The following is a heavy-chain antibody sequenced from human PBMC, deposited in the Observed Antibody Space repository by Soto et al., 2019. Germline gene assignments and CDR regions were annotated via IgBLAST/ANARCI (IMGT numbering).Heavy chain of an antibody. D-gene: IGHD2-8*01. CDR3: ATSEGYCTNGVCYTTAFDI. V-gene: IGHV3-23*01. CDR2: ISGSGGST. Sequence: EVQLLESGGGLVQPGGSLRLSCAASGFTFSSYAMSWVRQAPGKGLEWVSAISGSGGSTYYADSVKGRFTISRDNSKNTLSLQMNSLRAEDTAVYYCATSEGYCTNGVCYTTAFDIWGQGTMVTVSS. CDR1: GFTFSSYA. J-gene: IGHJ3*02.